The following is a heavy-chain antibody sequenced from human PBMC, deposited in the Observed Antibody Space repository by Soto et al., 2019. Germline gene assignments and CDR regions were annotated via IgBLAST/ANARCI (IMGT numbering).Heavy chain of an antibody. CDR1: GGSLGDYY. Sequence: SETLSLTCTVSGGSLGDYYWSWIRQPPGKGLEWVGYIYYTGTTTYNPSLKSRLTLSVDTSKNQFSLKLRSVSAADTAVYYCARLGRWLQALDSWGQGTLVTVSS. CDR3: ARLGRWLQALDS. CDR2: IYYTGTT. V-gene: IGHV4-59*08. J-gene: IGHJ4*02. D-gene: IGHD5-12*01.